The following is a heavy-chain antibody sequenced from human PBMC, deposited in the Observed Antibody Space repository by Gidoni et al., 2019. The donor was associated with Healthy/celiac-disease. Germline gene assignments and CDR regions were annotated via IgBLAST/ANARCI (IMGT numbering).Heavy chain of an antibody. CDR1: GGSFSGYY. V-gene: IGHV4-34*01. CDR2: INHSGST. Sequence: QVQLQQWGAGLLKPSETLSLTCAVYGGSFSGYYWSWIRQPPGKGLEWIGEINHSGSTNYNPSLKSRVTISVDTSKNQFSLKLSSVTAADTAVYYCARGRGGCSGGSCKEDYWGQGTLVTVSS. CDR3: ARGRGGCSGGSCKEDY. D-gene: IGHD2-15*01. J-gene: IGHJ4*02.